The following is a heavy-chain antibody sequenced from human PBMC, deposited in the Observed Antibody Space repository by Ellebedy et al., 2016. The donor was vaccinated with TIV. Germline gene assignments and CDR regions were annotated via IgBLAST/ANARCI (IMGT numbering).Heavy chain of an antibody. D-gene: IGHD6-19*01. CDR3: TRTYNSGWTPGGYFQH. V-gene: IGHV3-30-3*01. Sequence: PGGSLRLSCEASGFTFSNYAMHWVRQAPGKGLEWVAAISYAGSNKYYADSVKGRFTISRDNSKNPLYLQMNSLRTEDTAVYYCTRTYNSGWTPGGYFQHWGQGTQVTVSS. CDR2: ISYAGSNK. J-gene: IGHJ1*01. CDR1: GFTFSNYA.